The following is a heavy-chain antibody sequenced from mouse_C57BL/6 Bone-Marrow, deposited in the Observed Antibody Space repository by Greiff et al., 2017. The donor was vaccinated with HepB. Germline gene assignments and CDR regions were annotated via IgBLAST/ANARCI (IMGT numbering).Heavy chain of an antibody. V-gene: IGHV14-4*01. CDR2: IDPENGDT. D-gene: IGHD1-1*01. J-gene: IGHJ1*03. Sequence: VQLQQSGAELVRPGASVKLSCTASGFNIKDDYMHWVKQRPEQGLEWIGWIDPENGDTEYASKFQGKATITADTSSNTACLQLSSLTSEDTAVYYCTTGYGSSYWYFDVWGTGTTVTVSS. CDR1: GFNIKDDY. CDR3: TTGYGSSYWYFDV.